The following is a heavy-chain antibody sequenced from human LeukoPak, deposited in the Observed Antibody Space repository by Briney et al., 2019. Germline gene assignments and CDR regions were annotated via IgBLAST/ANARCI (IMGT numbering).Heavy chain of an antibody. CDR2: INTDGTVT. J-gene: IGHJ4*02. V-gene: IGHV3-74*01. Sequence: GGSLRLSCAASGLTLSKYWMLWVRQAPGKGLESVSRINTDGTVTTYADSVKGRFTVPRDNADNTMFLQMNSVRDEDTAVYYCATKQWLAPPPDSWGQGTPVTVSS. CDR3: ATKQWLAPPPDS. D-gene: IGHD6-19*01. CDR1: GLTLSKYW.